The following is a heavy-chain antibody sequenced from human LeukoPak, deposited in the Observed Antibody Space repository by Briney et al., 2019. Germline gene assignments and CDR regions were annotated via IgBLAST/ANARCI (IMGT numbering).Heavy chain of an antibody. CDR1: GYSISSGYY. Sequence: SETLSLTCAVSGYSISSGYYWGWIRQPPGKGLEWIGSIWHGGTTYYNPSLKSRVTISVDTSKNQFSLELSSVTAADTALYYCAIVYSYGSISSVYWGQGTLVTVSS. D-gene: IGHD5-18*01. V-gene: IGHV4-38-2*01. CDR2: IWHGGTT. J-gene: IGHJ4*02. CDR3: AIVYSYGSISSVY.